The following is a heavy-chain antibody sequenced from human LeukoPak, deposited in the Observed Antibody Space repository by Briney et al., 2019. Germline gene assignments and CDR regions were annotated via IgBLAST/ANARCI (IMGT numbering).Heavy chain of an antibody. V-gene: IGHV1-46*01. D-gene: IGHD3-10*01. CDR1: GYTFTNYY. Sequence: GASVKVSCKASGYTFTNYYMQWVRQAPGQGLEWIGIINPSPGSTTYTQKFQGRVTMTRDTSTSTVYMELSSLRSEDTAVYYCARGGLLQKYNCFDPWGQGTLVTVSS. J-gene: IGHJ5*02. CDR3: ARGGLLQKYNCFDP. CDR2: INPSPGST.